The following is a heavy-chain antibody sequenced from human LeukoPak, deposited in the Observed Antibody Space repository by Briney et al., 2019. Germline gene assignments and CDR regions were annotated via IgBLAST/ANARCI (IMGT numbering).Heavy chain of an antibody. J-gene: IGHJ4*02. CDR3: VRRDTGWNYFDY. CDR2: IYYTGKI. CDR1: GGSINSHY. Sequence: PSETLSLTCAVSGGSINSHYWGWIRQPPGKGLQWIGDIYYTGKINYNPSLKSRVTITLDTSKDHLSLNLTSVLAADTAIYYCVRRDTGWNYFDYWGQGVLVTVSS. D-gene: IGHD6-19*01. V-gene: IGHV4-59*08.